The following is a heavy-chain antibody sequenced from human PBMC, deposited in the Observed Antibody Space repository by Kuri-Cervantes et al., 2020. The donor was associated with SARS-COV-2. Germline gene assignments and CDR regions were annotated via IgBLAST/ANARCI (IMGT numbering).Heavy chain of an antibody. CDR1: GYTLTELS. D-gene: IGHD6-13*01. CDR2: FDPEDGET. J-gene: IGHJ4*02. Sequence: ASVKVSCKVSGYTLTELSMHWVRQAPGKGLEWMGGFDPEDGETVYAQKFQGRVAMTRDTSISTAYMELSRLRSDDTAVYYCARPIAAAEYYFDYWGQGTLVTVSS. V-gene: IGHV1-24*01. CDR3: ARPIAAAEYYFDY.